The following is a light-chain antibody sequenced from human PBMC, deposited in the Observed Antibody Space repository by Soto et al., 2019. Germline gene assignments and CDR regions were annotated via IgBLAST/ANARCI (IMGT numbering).Light chain of an antibody. CDR1: SSNIGSNT. CDR2: YND. J-gene: IGLJ1*01. CDR3: AAWDDSMNGYV. V-gene: IGLV1-44*01. Sequence: QSVLTQPPSASGTPGQRVTISCSGSSSNIGSNTVNWYQQLPGTAPKLLIYYNDHRPSGVPDRFSGSKSDTSASLAISGLQSEDEADYYCAAWDDSMNGYVFGTGTKVTVL.